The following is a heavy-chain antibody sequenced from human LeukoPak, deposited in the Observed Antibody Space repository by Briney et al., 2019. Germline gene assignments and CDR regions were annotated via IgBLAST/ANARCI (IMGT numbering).Heavy chain of an antibody. CDR2: ISSSGSTI. CDR1: GFTFSDYY. V-gene: IGHV3-11*01. Sequence: GGSLRLSCAASGFTFSDYYMSWIRQAPGKGLEWVSYISSSGSTIYYADSVKGRFTISRVNAKNSLYLQMNSLRAEDTAVYYCAKSGSGSFVSFDPWGQGTLVTVSS. CDR3: AKSGSGSFVSFDP. J-gene: IGHJ5*02. D-gene: IGHD1-26*01.